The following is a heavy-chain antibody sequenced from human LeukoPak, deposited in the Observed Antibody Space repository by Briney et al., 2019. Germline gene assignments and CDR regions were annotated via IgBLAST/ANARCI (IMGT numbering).Heavy chain of an antibody. Sequence: KPSETLSLTCTVSGGSISSYYWSWIRQPPGKGLEWIGYIYYSGSTNYNPSLKSRVTISVDTSKNQFSLKLSSVTAADTAVYYCAREGPERAFDIWGQGAMVTVSS. CDR2: IYYSGST. D-gene: IGHD1-14*01. CDR1: GGSISSYY. V-gene: IGHV4-59*01. J-gene: IGHJ3*02. CDR3: AREGPERAFDI.